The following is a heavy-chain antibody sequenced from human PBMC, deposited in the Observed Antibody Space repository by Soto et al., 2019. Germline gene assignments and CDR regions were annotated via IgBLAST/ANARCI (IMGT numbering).Heavy chain of an antibody. J-gene: IGHJ6*03. V-gene: IGHV1-18*01. CDR2: ISAYNGNT. D-gene: IGHD4-17*01. CDR1: GYTFTSYG. Sequence: ASVKVSCKASGYTFTSYGISWVRQAAGQGLEWMGWISAYNGNTNYAQKLQGRVTMTTDTSTSTAYMELRSLRSDDTAVYYCARANGDPALGYYYYYMDVWGKGTTVTVSS. CDR3: ARANGDPALGYYYYYMDV.